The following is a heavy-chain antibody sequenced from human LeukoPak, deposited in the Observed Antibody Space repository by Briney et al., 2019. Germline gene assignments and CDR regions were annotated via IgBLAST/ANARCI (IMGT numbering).Heavy chain of an antibody. V-gene: IGHV4-39*01. CDR3: ARRGYSYGHKKYYFDY. D-gene: IGHD5-18*01. Sequence: SETLSLTCTVSGGSISSSSYSWGWIRQPPGKGLEWIGSIYYSGSTYYNPSLKSRVTISVDTSKNQFSLKLSSVTAADTAVYYCARRGYSYGHKKYYFDYWGQGTLVTVSS. J-gene: IGHJ4*02. CDR1: GGSISSSSYS. CDR2: IYYSGST.